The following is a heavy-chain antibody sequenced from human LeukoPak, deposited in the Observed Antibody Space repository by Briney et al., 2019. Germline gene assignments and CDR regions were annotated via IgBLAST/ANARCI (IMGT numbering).Heavy chain of an antibody. CDR2: NIPIFGTA. Sequence: GASVKVSCKASGGTFSSYAISWVRQAPGQGLEWMGGNIPIFGTANYAQKFQGRVTITADESTSTAYMELSSLRSEDTAVYYCASPYSSGWPGILYGMDVWGQGTTVTVSS. CDR1: GGTFSSYA. V-gene: IGHV1-69*13. J-gene: IGHJ6*02. D-gene: IGHD6-19*01. CDR3: ASPYSSGWPGILYGMDV.